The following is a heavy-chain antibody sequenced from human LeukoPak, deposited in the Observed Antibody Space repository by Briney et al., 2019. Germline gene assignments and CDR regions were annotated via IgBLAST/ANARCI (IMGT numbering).Heavy chain of an antibody. CDR3: ASRYCSSTSCYPYYYGMDV. J-gene: IGHJ6*02. D-gene: IGHD2-2*01. V-gene: IGHV1-3*01. CDR1: GYTFTSYA. CDR2: INAGNGNT. Sequence: ASVKVSCKASGYTFTSYAMHWVRQAPGQRLEWMGWINAGNGNTKYSQKFQGRVTITRDTSASTAYMELSSLRSEDTAVYYCASRYCSSTSCYPYYYGMDVWGQGTTVTVS.